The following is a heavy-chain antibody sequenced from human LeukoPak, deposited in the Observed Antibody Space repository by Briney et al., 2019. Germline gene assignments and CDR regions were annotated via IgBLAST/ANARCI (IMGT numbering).Heavy chain of an antibody. CDR1: GFTFSNYW. CDR2: IKEDGSEK. D-gene: IGHD2-2*01. V-gene: IGHV3-7*02. CDR3: ARLVVPAAYFDY. Sequence: GGSLRLSCAASGFTFSNYWMSWVRQAPGKGLEWVANIKEDGSEKYYVDSVKGRFTISRDTSKNTVYLQMNSLRAEDTAVYYCARLVVPAAYFDYWGQGTLVTVSS. J-gene: IGHJ4*02.